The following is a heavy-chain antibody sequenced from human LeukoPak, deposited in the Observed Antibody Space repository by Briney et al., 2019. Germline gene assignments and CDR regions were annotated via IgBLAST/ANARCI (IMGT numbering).Heavy chain of an antibody. J-gene: IGHJ4*02. CDR1: GFTFSSYW. V-gene: IGHV3-7*01. CDR3: VRGLRIQLWFYGY. Sequence: HPGGSLRLSCAASGFTFSSYWMSWVRQAPGKGLEWVANIKQDGSEKYYVDSVKGRFTISRDNAKNSLYLQMNSLRAEDTAVYYCVRGLRIQLWFYGYWGQGTLVTVSS. D-gene: IGHD5-18*01. CDR2: IKQDGSEK.